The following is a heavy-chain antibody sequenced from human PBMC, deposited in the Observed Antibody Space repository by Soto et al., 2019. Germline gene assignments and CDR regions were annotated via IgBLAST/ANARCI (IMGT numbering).Heavy chain of an antibody. J-gene: IGHJ6*02. CDR1: GDSISSSNW. Sequence: QVQLQESGPGLVEPSETLSLTCAVSGDSISSSNWWGWVRQSPGKGLEWIGDIYESGSTNYNPSLKSRVTISVDKSKNEISLSLTSVTGADTAVYYCGRLPFYYYAMDVWGQGTSVTVSS. CDR3: GRLPFYYYAMDV. CDR2: IYESGST. V-gene: IGHV4-4*02.